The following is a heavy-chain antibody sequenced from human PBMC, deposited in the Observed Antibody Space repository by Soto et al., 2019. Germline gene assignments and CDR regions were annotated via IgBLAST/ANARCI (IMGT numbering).Heavy chain of an antibody. CDR3: ASLVPRQATYYYYGMDV. Sequence: ASVKVSCKASGYTFTSYYMHWVRQAPGQGLEWMGIINPSGGSTSYAQKFQGRVTMTRDTSTSTVYMELSSLRSEDTAVYYCASLVPRQATYYYYGMDVWGQGTTVTVSS. CDR1: GYTFTSYY. D-gene: IGHD6-13*01. V-gene: IGHV1-46*03. CDR2: INPSGGST. J-gene: IGHJ6*02.